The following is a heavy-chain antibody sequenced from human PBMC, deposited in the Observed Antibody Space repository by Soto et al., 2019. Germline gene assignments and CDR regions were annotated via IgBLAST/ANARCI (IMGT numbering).Heavy chain of an antibody. V-gene: IGHV2-5*02. CDR1: GFSLTTDRVG. J-gene: IGHJ4*02. CDR2: IYWDDSK. Sequence: QITLKESGPTLVKPTQTLTLTCTFSGFSLTTDRVGVGWIRQPPGEALEWLAVIYWDDSKTYRPSLESRLTINQDTSKNQVALTMTNRAALDPATYYCAHAYGGRSLYWGQGTLVTVSS. D-gene: IGHD1-26*01. CDR3: AHAYGGRSLY.